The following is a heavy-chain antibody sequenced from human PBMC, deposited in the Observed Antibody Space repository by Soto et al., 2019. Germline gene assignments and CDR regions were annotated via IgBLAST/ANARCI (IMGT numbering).Heavy chain of an antibody. J-gene: IGHJ4*02. CDR1: GGTFSSYA. D-gene: IGHD6-6*01. V-gene: IGHV1-69*12. CDR3: ARDGRRLAAPTGFEY. CDR2: IIPIFGTA. Sequence: QVQLVQSGAEVKKPGSSVKVSCKASGGTFSSYAISWVRQAPGQGLEWMGGIIPIFGTANYAQKFQGRVTITAEESTSTAYMELSSLRSEDTAVYYCARDGRRLAAPTGFEYWGQGTLVTVSS.